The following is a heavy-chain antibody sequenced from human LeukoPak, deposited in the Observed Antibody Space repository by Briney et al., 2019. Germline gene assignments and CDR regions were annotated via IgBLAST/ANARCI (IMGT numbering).Heavy chain of an antibody. CDR3: ASPEKYSGSYYGY. J-gene: IGHJ4*02. V-gene: IGHV4-38-2*02. D-gene: IGHD1-26*01. CDR2: IYHRGST. CDR1: GYSISSGYY. Sequence: SETLSLTCTVSGYSISSGYYWGWIRQPPGKGLEWIGSIYHRGSTYYNPSLKSRVTISVDTSKNQFSLKLSSVTAADTAVYYCASPEKYSGSYYGYWGQGTLVTVSS.